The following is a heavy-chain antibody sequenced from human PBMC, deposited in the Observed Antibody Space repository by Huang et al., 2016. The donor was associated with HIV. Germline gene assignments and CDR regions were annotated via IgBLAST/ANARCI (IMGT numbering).Heavy chain of an antibody. J-gene: IGHJ5*01. CDR1: GGSFSGYF. D-gene: IGHD3-16*01. CDR2: INHAGVT. Sequence: QVQLEQWGAGLLKPSETLSLTCAVYGGSFSGYFWNWIRQSPGKGLEWIGQINHAGVTDYNPSLKSRATISVDTSKNQFSLKLTSVTAADTAIYYGAREIMISFGGPFDSWGHGNLVTVSS. V-gene: IGHV4-34*02. CDR3: AREIMISFGGPFDS.